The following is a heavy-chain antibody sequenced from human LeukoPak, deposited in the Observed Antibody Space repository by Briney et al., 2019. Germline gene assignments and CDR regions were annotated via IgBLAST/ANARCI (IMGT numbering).Heavy chain of an antibody. Sequence: ASVKVSCKVSGYTLTELSMHWVRQAPGKGLEWMGGFDPEDGETIYAQKFQGRVTMTEDTSTDTAYMELSSLRSEDTAVYYCATALCSGGSCYPAEYFQHWGQGTLVTVSS. CDR1: GYTLTELS. CDR3: ATALCSGGSCYPAEYFQH. D-gene: IGHD2-15*01. CDR2: FDPEDGET. V-gene: IGHV1-24*01. J-gene: IGHJ1*01.